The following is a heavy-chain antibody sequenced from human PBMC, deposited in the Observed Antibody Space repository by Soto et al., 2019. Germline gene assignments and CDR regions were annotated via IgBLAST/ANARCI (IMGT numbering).Heavy chain of an antibody. CDR2: MNPNSGNT. CDR1: GYTFTSYD. CDR3: APRGLSGSCPIRYHYYGMDV. Sequence: QVQLVQSGAEVKKPGASVKVSCKASGYTFTSYDINWVRQATGQGLEWMGWMNPNSGNTGYAQKFQGRDTMTRNTSITTAYMQRNSLRSEDTAVYSRAPRGLSGSCPIRYHYYGMDVWGQGAPVTVSS. V-gene: IGHV1-8*01. J-gene: IGHJ6*02. D-gene: IGHD6-6*01.